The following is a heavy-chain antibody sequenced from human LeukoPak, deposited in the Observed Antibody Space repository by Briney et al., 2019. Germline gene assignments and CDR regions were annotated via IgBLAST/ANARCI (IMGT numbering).Heavy chain of an antibody. CDR1: VVLMRLFY. V-gene: IGHV4-59*13. CDR3: AKIRRGDIPVAQSDFYFDY. D-gene: IGHD6-19*01. CDR2: LYYCCST. Sequence: SVTLTLPCSVSVVLMRLFYGLGLRHPPEKARVGFGYLYYCCSTKVSPFLISRVTISVDTSKNQIAMKLSSVTAADTAVYYCAKIRRGDIPVAQSDFYFDYWGQGILVTVSS. J-gene: IGHJ4*02.